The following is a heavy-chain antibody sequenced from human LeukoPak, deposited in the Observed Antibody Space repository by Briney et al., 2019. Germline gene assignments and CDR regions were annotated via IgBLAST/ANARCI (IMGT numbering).Heavy chain of an antibody. CDR3: ARATYYDFWSGTYDAFDI. Sequence: SETLSLTCTVSGGSISSGDYYWSWIRQPPGKGLEWVGYIYYSGSTYYNPSLKSRVTISVDTSKNQFSLKLSSVTAADTAVYYCARATYYDFWSGTYDAFDIWGRGTMVTVSS. J-gene: IGHJ3*02. CDR1: GGSISSGDYY. V-gene: IGHV4-30-4*08. CDR2: IYYSGST. D-gene: IGHD3-3*01.